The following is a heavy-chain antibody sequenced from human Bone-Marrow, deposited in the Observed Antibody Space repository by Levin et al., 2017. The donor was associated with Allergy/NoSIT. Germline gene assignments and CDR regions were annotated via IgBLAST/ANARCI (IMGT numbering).Heavy chain of an antibody. CDR1: GFTFSSYE. Sequence: GGSLRLSCAASGFTFSSYEMNWVRQAPGKGLEWVSYISGTGTTIYYADSVKGRFTISRDNAKNSLYLQMNSLRAEDTADYYCAKDRRFTVTADFDNWGHGTRVTVAS. J-gene: IGHJ4*01. CDR3: AKDRRFTVTADFDN. D-gene: IGHD4-17*01. CDR2: ISGTGTTI. V-gene: IGHV3-48*03.